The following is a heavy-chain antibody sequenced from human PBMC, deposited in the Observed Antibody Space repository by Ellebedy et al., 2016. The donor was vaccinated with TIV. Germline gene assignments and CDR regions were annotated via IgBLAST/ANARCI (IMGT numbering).Heavy chain of an antibody. CDR2: ISGSGGST. CDR3: AKSENGFNMWFGP. J-gene: IGHJ5*02. V-gene: IGHV3-23*01. D-gene: IGHD2-8*01. CDR1: GFTFSSYA. Sequence: GGSLRLXXAASGFTFSSYAMSWVRQAPGKGLEWVSAISGSGGSTYYADSVKGRFTISRDNSKNTLYLQMNSLRADDTAVYYCAKSENGFNMWFGPWGQGTLVTVSS.